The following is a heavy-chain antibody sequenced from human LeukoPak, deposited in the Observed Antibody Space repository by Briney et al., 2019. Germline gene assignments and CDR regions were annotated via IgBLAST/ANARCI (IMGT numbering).Heavy chain of an antibody. J-gene: IGHJ5*02. CDR3: ARGGSDGWCDP. D-gene: IGHD3-16*01. CDR2: IYYNGST. CDR1: GGSISPYY. V-gene: IGHV4-59*01. Sequence: SETLSLTCTVSGGSISPYYWSWIRQPPGKRLEWIGYIYYNGSTNYNPSLKSRVTISVDTSKNQFSLKLSSMPTSDTAVYYCARGGSDGWCDPWGQGTLVTVSS.